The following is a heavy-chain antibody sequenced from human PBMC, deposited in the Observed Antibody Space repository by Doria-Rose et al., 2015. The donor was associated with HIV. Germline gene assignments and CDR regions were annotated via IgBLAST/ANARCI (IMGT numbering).Heavy chain of an antibody. CDR1: GVSLSSPGMG. CDR3: ARIKSSRWYHKYYFDF. Sequence: VTLKESGPALVKPTKTLTLTCTVSGVSLSSPGMGVSWIRQPPGKALEWLANILSDDERSYKTSLKSRLTISRGTSKSKVVLTMTDMDPVDTATYHCARIKSSRWYHKYYFDFWGQGTLVIVSA. CDR2: ILSDDER. J-gene: IGHJ4*02. D-gene: IGHD6-13*01. V-gene: IGHV2-26*01.